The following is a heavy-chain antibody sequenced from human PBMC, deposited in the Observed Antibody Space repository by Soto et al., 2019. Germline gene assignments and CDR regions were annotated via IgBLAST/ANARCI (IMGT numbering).Heavy chain of an antibody. CDR2: ISAYNGNT. D-gene: IGHD6-13*01. V-gene: IGHV1-18*01. Sequence: ASVKVSCKASGYTFTSYGISWVRQAPGQGLEWMGWISAYNGNTNYAQKLQGRVTMTTDTSTSTAYMELRSLRSDDTAVYYCARDRQQLVRGLFDYWGQGTLVTVSS. J-gene: IGHJ4*02. CDR1: GYTFTSYG. CDR3: ARDRQQLVRGLFDY.